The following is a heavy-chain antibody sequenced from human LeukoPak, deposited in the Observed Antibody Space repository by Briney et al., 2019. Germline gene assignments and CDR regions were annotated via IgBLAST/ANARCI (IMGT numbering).Heavy chain of an antibody. CDR2: VYYSGST. D-gene: IGHD3-3*01. J-gene: IGHJ4*02. CDR3: AKTYYDFWSGYFDY. Sequence: SETLSLTCTVSGGSISSSSYYWGWIRQPPGKGLEWIGSVYYSGSTYYNPSLKSRVTISVDTSKNQFSLKLSSVTAADTAVYYCAKTYYDFWSGYFDYWGQGTLVTVS. V-gene: IGHV4-39*01. CDR1: GGSISSSSYY.